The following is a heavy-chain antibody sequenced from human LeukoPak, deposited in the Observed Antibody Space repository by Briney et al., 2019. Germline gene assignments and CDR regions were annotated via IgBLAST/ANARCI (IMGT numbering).Heavy chain of an antibody. V-gene: IGHV3-21*01. J-gene: IGHJ4*02. D-gene: IGHD3-10*01. Sequence: PGGSLRLSCAASGFTFSSFSMNWVRQAPGKGLEWVSAISGSSSHINYADSVKGRFTISRDNAKNSLYLEMNSLRAEDTAVYYCAGRGDYYGSAPFDYWGQGTLVTVSS. CDR1: GFTFSSFS. CDR2: ISGSSSHI. CDR3: AGRGDYYGSAPFDY.